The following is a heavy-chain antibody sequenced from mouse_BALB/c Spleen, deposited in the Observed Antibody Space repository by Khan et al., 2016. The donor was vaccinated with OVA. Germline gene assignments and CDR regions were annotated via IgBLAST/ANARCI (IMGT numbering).Heavy chain of an antibody. V-gene: IGHV2-3*01. CDR2: IWGDGST. CDR3: AKLRVFYFDF. Sequence: VQLKQSGPGLVAPSQSLSITCTVSGFSLTSDGVSWVRQPPGKGLEWLGVIWGDGSTNYHSALRSRLSIRKDNSKNQVFLKLNSLQSDDTATYYCAKLRVFYFDFWGQGTTLTVSS. J-gene: IGHJ2*01. CDR1: GFSLTSDG.